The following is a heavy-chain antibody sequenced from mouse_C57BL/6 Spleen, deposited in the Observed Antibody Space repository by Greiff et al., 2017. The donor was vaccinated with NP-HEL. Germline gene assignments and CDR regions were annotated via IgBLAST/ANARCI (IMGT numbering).Heavy chain of an antibody. CDR3: ARDYDSSEPFDY. CDR2: IHPNSGST. CDR1: GYTFTSYW. D-gene: IGHD1-1*01. Sequence: QVQLQQPGAELVKPGASVKLSCKASGYTFTSYWMYWVKQRPGQGLEWIGMIHPNSGSTNYHEKFKSKATLTVDKSSSTAYRQLSSLKSEDSAVYYCARDYDSSEPFDYWGHGTTLTVSS. V-gene: IGHV1-64*01. J-gene: IGHJ2*01.